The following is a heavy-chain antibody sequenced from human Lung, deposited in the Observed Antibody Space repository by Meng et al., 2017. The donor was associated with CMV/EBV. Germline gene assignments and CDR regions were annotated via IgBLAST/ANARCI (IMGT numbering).Heavy chain of an antibody. CDR1: GITVSSYG. Sequence: GESLKISCAASGITVSSYGIHWVRQAPGKGLEWVAFIRYDGTNKHYADSVTGRFSVSRDNSRNMVYLQMNSLSAEDTAVYHCAKVDSDTLMVPYYYYPMDVWGQGXTVTVSS. V-gene: IGHV3-30*02. D-gene: IGHD5-18*01. J-gene: IGHJ6*02. CDR3: AKVDSDTLMVPYYYYPMDV. CDR2: IRYDGTNK.